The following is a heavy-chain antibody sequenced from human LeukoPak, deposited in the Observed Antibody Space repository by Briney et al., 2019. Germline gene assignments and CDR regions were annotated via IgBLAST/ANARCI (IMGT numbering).Heavy chain of an antibody. CDR2: IYPGDSDT. D-gene: IGHD2-2*01. CDR3: ARYSSSWLDY. CDR1: GYSFTNYW. V-gene: IGHV5-51*01. Sequence: GEPLKISCKGSGYSFTNYWIGWVRQMPGKGLEWMGIIYPGDSDTRYSPSFQGRVTISADKSIATAYLQWSSLKASDTAMYYCARYSSSWLDYWGQGTLVTVSS. J-gene: IGHJ4*02.